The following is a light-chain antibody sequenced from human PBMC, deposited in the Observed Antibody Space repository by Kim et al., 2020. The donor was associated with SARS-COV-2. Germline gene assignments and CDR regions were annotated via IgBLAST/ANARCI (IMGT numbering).Light chain of an antibody. CDR1: TNDVGAYNY. V-gene: IGLV2-14*01. Sequence: QSALTQPASVSGSPGQSITLPCTGTTNDVGAYNYVSWYQQYPGKAPKLMIYDVTKRPSGVSNLFSGSKSGNTASLTISGLQAEDEADYYCSSYTSISTWVFGGGTKLTVL. CDR2: DVT. J-gene: IGLJ3*02. CDR3: SSYTSISTWV.